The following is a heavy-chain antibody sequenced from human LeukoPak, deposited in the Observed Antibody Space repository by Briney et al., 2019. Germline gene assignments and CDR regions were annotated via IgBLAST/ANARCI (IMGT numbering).Heavy chain of an antibody. CDR2: INSRSSTI. V-gene: IGHV3-48*01. CDR3: AREVGTPQAFDI. D-gene: IGHD1-26*01. Sequence: GGSLRLSCAASRFTFSNYGVNWVRQAPGKGLEWVSYINSRSSTIYYADSVRGRFTISRDNAKDSLYLQMNSLKAEDTAIYYCAREVGTPQAFDIWGQGTMVTVSS. CDR1: RFTFSNYG. J-gene: IGHJ3*02.